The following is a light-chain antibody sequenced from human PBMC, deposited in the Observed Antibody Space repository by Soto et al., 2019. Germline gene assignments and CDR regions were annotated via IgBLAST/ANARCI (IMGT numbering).Light chain of an antibody. V-gene: IGKV3-15*01. CDR2: DAS. CDR1: QDVTNS. Sequence: EILMTQSPATLSLSPGEGVTLSCRAAQDVTNSVAWYQQKSGQAPRLLIYDASARASGVSARFSGSGSGTDFTLTISSLQSEDFAVYYCQQYNTWRSITFGQGTRLEIK. J-gene: IGKJ5*01. CDR3: QQYNTWRSIT.